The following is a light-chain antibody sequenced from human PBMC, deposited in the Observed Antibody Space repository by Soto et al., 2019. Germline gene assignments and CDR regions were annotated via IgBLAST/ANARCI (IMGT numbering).Light chain of an antibody. V-gene: IGLV2-8*01. Sequence: QSVLTQPPSASGSPGQSVTISCTGTSSDVGGYNYVSRYQQHPGKAPKLMIYEVSKRPSGVPDRFSGSKSGNTASLTVSGLQAEDEADSSCSSYAGSNDFKVFGGGTKVTVL. CDR2: EVS. CDR3: SSYAGSNDFKV. J-gene: IGLJ2*01. CDR1: SSDVGGYNY.